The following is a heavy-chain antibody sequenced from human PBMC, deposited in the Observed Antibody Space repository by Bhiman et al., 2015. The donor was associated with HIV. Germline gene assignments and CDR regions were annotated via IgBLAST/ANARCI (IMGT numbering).Heavy chain of an antibody. D-gene: IGHD5-24*01. CDR3: ARGEVPDVLVAEYFHH. CDR2: ISNDGNKK. J-gene: IGHJ1*01. CDR1: GFNFRSYA. V-gene: IGHV3-30*04. Sequence: QVQLVESGGGVVQPGRSLRLSCAASGFNFRSYAMHWVRQAPGKGPEWVTVISNDGNKKNQLESVKGRFTISRDNSKDTLYLQMDSLRTEDTAVYYCARGEVPDVLVAEYFHHWGQGTPVIVSS.